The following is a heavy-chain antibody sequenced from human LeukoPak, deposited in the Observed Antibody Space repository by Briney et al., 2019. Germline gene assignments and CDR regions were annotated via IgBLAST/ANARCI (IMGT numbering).Heavy chain of an antibody. CDR1: GYTFTGYY. V-gene: IGHV1-2*02. Sequence: WASVKVSCKASGYTFTGYYMHWVRQAPGQGLEWMGWINPNSGGTNYAQKFQGRVTMTRDTSISTAYMELSRLRSDDTAVYYCARDYDTSDAFDIWGQGTMVTVSS. CDR2: INPNSGGT. D-gene: IGHD3-22*01. J-gene: IGHJ3*02. CDR3: ARDYDTSDAFDI.